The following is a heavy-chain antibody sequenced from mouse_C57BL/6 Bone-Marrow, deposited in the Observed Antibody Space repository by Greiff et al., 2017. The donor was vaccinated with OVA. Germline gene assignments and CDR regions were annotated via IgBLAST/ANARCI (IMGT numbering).Heavy chain of an antibody. D-gene: IGHD1-2*01. V-gene: IGHV1-82*01. J-gene: IGHJ2*01. Sequence: VQLQQSGPELVKPGASVKISCKASGYAFSSSWMNWVKQRPGKGLEWIGRIYPGGGDTNYNGKFKGKATLTADKSSSTAYMKLSSLTSEDSAVYFCASMATDYWGQGTTLTVSS. CDR2: IYPGGGDT. CDR1: GYAFSSSW. CDR3: ASMATDY.